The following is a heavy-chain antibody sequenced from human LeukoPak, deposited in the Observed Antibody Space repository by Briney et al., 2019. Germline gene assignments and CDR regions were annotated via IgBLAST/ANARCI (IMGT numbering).Heavy chain of an antibody. CDR3: HSGSYYLDY. CDR1: GGSFSGYY. CDR2: INHSGST. D-gene: IGHD1-26*01. Sequence: PSETLSLTCAVYGGSFSGYYWSWIRQPPGQGLEWIGEINHSGSTNYNPSLKSRVTISVDTSENQFSLKLSSVTAADTAVYYCHSGSYYLDYWGQGTLVTVSS. V-gene: IGHV4-34*01. J-gene: IGHJ4*02.